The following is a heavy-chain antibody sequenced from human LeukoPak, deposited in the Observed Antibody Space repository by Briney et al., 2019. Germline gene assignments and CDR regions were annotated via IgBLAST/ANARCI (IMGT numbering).Heavy chain of an antibody. Sequence: PGGSVRLFCAASGFTFCNVWMSCLPQAPGKAREWVGRLKSKTDGRTPDYAAPVKGRFTISRDESKNTLYLQMNSLKTEDTAVYYCTTVVERAGYSDYWGQGTLVTVSS. CDR1: GFTFCNVW. V-gene: IGHV3-15*01. J-gene: IGHJ4*02. D-gene: IGHD3-9*01. CDR3: TTVVERAGYSDY. CDR2: LKSKTDGRTP.